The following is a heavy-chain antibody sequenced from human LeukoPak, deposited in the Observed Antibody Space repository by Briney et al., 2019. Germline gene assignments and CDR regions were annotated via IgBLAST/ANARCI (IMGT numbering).Heavy chain of an antibody. V-gene: IGHV1-8*03. Sequence: ASVKVSCKASGYTFTGYYMHWVRQAPGQGLEWMGWMNPNSGNTGYAQKFQGRVTITRNTSISTAYMELSSLRSEDTAVYYCARGGVPGDFDYWGQGTLVTVSS. CDR3: ARGGVPGDFDY. D-gene: IGHD1-1*01. CDR1: GYTFTGYY. J-gene: IGHJ4*02. CDR2: MNPNSGNT.